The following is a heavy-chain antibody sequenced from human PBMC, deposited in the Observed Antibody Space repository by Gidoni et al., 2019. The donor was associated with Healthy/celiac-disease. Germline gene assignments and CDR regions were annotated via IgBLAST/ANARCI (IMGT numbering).Heavy chain of an antibody. CDR2: INHSGST. V-gene: IGHV4-34*01. CDR1: GGSFRGYY. D-gene: IGHD1-1*01. CDR3: ARGRRGGGRYEFDY. Sequence: QVQLQQWGAGLLKPSETLSLTCAVYGGSFRGYYWSWIRQPPGKGLEWMVKINHSGSTNYNQYLKGRVTISVDTSKNQCYRKLSFVTAAETAVYYCARGRRGGGRYEFDYWGQGTLVTVSS. J-gene: IGHJ4*02.